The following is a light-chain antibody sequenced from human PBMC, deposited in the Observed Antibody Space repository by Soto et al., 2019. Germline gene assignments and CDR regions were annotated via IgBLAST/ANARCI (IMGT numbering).Light chain of an antibody. CDR2: GPS. J-gene: IGKJ1*01. V-gene: IGKV3-20*01. CDR1: QSVAKHF. CDR3: HQYASYPQT. Sequence: EIVLTQSPGTLSLSPGERATLSCRASQSVAKHFLAWYQQKPGQAPRLLIYGPSSRATGIPDRFSGSGSGTDFTLTISRLEPEDFAVYYCHQYASYPQTFGQGTKVEIK.